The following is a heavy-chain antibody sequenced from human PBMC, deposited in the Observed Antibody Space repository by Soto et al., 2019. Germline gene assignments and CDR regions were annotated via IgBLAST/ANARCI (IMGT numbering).Heavy chain of an antibody. CDR3: ARDLGYCRSGTCYREWFDP. Sequence: ASVKVSCKASGYTFTSQYIHWVRQAPGQGLEWMGWVRGDNGHRNYAQSLQGRVTMTTDTSTNTAYMELRSLRSDDTAVYYCARDLGYCRSGTCYREWFDPWGQGTLVTV. V-gene: IGHV1-18*01. D-gene: IGHD2-15*01. CDR1: GYTFTSQY. J-gene: IGHJ5*02. CDR2: VRGDNGHR.